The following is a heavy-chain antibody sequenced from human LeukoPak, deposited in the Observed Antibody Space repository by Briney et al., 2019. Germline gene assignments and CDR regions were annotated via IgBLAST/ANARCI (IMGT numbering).Heavy chain of an antibody. D-gene: IGHD5-24*01. CDR1: GGTFSSYA. J-gene: IGHJ4*02. CDR2: IIPIFSTA. V-gene: IGHV1-69*13. Sequence: VASVKVSCKASGGTFSSYAISWVRQAPGQGLEWMGGIIPIFSTANYAQKFQGRVTITADESTSTAYMELSSLRSEDTAVYYCARVRDGYNSVYFDYWGQGTLVTVSS. CDR3: ARVRDGYNSVYFDY.